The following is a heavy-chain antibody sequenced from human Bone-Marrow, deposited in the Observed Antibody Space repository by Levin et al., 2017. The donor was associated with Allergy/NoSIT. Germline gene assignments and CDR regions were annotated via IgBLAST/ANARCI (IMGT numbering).Heavy chain of an antibody. CDR2: ISRSGSPI. CDR1: GFTFSDYY. D-gene: IGHD1-1*01. CDR3: ARAYRLGTSGTLGY. V-gene: IGHV3-11*01. J-gene: IGHJ4*02. Sequence: NPGGSLRLSCAASGFTFSDYYMSWIRQAPGKGLEWVSDISRSGSPIYYVDSVKGRFTISRDNAKNSLYLQMDSLRAEDTAVYYCARAYRLGTSGTLGYWGQGTLVTVSS.